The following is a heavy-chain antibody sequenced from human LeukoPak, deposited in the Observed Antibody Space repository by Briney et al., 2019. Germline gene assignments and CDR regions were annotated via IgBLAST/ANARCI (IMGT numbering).Heavy chain of an antibody. CDR2: ISGGSRDT. D-gene: IGHD5-18*01. V-gene: IGHV3-23*01. CDR3: AKGGYPAKYYYMDV. J-gene: IGHJ6*03. Sequence: GGSLRLSCAASGFTFSSYEMNWVRQAPGKGLEWVSGISGGSRDTYYADSVKGRFIISRDNSKNTLYLQMSSLRADDTAVYYCAKGGYPAKYYYMDVWGKGTTVTISS. CDR1: GFTFSSYE.